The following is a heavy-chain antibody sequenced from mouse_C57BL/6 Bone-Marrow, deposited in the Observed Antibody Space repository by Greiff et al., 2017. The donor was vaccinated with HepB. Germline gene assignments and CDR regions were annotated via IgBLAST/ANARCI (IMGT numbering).Heavy chain of an antibody. CDR2: ISSGSSTI. CDR1: GFTFSDYG. J-gene: IGHJ3*01. Sequence: DVKLVESGGGLVKPGGSLKLSCAASGFTFSDYGMHWVRQAPEKGLEWVAYISSGSSTIYYADTVKGRFTISRDNAKNTLFLQMTSLRSEDTAMYYCASYGSSPPWFAYWGQGTLVTVSA. V-gene: IGHV5-17*01. CDR3: ASYGSSPPWFAY. D-gene: IGHD1-1*01.